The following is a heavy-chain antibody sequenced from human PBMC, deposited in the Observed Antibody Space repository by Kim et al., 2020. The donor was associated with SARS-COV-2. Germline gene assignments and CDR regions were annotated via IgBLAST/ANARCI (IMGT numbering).Heavy chain of an antibody. D-gene: IGHD3-10*01. Sequence: ASVKVSCKASGYTFISYGLSWVLQAPGHGLEWMGWISPYNGNTYYGQNFQGRVSMTTDTSTRTAYMELRSLTSDDTAVYYCAREGYYHGSGNYRPPNNYGMDVWGLGTTVTVSS. CDR2: ISPYNGNT. V-gene: IGHV1-18*01. CDR3: AREGYYHGSGNYRPPNNYGMDV. J-gene: IGHJ6*02. CDR1: GYTFISYG.